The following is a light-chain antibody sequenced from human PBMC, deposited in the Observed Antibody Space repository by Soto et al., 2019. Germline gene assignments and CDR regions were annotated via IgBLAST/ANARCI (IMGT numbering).Light chain of an antibody. CDR1: QSISSW. CDR3: QQYSSYWT. J-gene: IGKJ1*01. CDR2: DAS. Sequence: GDRVTITCRASQSISSWLAWYQQKPGKAPKFLIYDASNLESGVPSRFSGSGSGTEFTLTISSLQPDDFATYYCQQYSSYWTFGQGTRWISN. V-gene: IGKV1-5*01.